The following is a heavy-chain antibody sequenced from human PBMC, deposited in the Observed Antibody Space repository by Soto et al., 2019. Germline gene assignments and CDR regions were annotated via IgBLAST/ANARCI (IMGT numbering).Heavy chain of an antibody. D-gene: IGHD3-22*01. J-gene: IGHJ4*02. CDR3: ARGDGDYYDGNGYLGRH. Sequence: EVQLVESGGGIVQPGGSLRLSCAASGFTFSSYWMHWVRQAPGKGLVWVSRINSDGSRTSYADSAKGRFTISRDNAKNTVYLKMNSLRAEDTAVYYCARGDGDYYDGNGYLGRHGGQGTLVTVSS. V-gene: IGHV3-74*01. CDR2: INSDGSRT. CDR1: GFTFSSYW.